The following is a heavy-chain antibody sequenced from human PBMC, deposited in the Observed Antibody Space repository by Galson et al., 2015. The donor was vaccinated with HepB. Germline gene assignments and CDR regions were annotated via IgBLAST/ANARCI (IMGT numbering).Heavy chain of an antibody. CDR2: ISYDGSNK. D-gene: IGHD3-22*01. J-gene: IGHJ4*02. CDR1: GFTFSSYG. Sequence: SLRLSCAASGFTFSSYGMHWVRQAPGKGLEWVAVISYDGSNKYYADSVKGRFTISRDNSKNTLYLQMNSLRAEDTAVYYCAKEERDSSGYYPDYWGQGTLVTVSS. CDR3: AKEERDSSGYYPDY. V-gene: IGHV3-30*18.